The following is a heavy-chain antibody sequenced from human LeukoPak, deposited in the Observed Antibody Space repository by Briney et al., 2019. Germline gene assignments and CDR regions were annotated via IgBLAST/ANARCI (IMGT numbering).Heavy chain of an antibody. D-gene: IGHD3/OR15-3a*01. CDR2: IYTSGST. Sequence: SETLSLTCTVSGGSISSYCWSWIRQPAGKGLEWIGRIYTSGSTNYNPSLKSRVTMSVDTSKNQFSLKLSSVTAADTAVYYCARIRALGPDQYYFDYWGQGTLVTVSS. CDR1: GGSISSYC. J-gene: IGHJ4*02. V-gene: IGHV4-4*07. CDR3: ARIRALGPDQYYFDY.